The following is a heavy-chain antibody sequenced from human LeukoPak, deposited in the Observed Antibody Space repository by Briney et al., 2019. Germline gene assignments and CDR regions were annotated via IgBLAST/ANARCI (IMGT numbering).Heavy chain of an antibody. CDR1: GFTFTTYW. D-gene: IGHD1-1*01. CDR3: AKVGSGTSHYYYYYMDV. J-gene: IGHJ6*03. V-gene: IGHV3-7*03. CDR2: IKQDGSEK. Sequence: GGSLRLSCAASGFTFTTYWMSWVRQAPGKGLEWVANIKQDGSEKYYVDSVKGRFTISRDNAKNSLYLQMNSLRAEDTAVYYCAKVGSGTSHYYYYYMDVWGKGTTVTVSS.